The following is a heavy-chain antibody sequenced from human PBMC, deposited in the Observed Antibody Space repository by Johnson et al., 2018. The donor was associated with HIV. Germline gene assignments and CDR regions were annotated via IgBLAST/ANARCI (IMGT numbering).Heavy chain of an antibody. CDR2: ISYDGSNK. CDR3: AKDETPMKRAFDI. Sequence: QVQLVESGGGVVQPGRSLRLSCAASGFPFSNYGMHWVRQAPGKGLEWVAVISYDGSNKYYADSVKGRFTISRDNSKNTLYLQMNSLRAEDTAVYYCAKDETPMKRAFDIWGQGTMVTVSS. V-gene: IGHV3-30*18. J-gene: IGHJ3*02. CDR1: GFPFSNYG.